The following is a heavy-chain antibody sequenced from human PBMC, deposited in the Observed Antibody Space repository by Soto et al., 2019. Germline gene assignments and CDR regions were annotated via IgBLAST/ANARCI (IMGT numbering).Heavy chain of an antibody. Sequence: SETLSLTCAVSGGSISSGGYSWSWIRQPPGKGLEWIGYIYHSGSTYYNPSLKSRVTISVDRSKNQFSLKLSSVTAADTAVYYCARDVRYGDYVLGGMDVWGQGTTVTVSS. CDR2: IYHSGST. D-gene: IGHD4-17*01. CDR3: ARDVRYGDYVLGGMDV. CDR1: GGSISSGGYS. V-gene: IGHV4-30-2*01. J-gene: IGHJ6*02.